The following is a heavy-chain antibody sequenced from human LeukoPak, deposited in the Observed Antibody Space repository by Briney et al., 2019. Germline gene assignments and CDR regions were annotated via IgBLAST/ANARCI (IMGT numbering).Heavy chain of an antibody. CDR3: AKDLSYIGCGY. CDR2: ITGSGGTT. Sequence: GGSLSLSCAASGFTFSNYAMSWVRQAPGKGLEWVAGITGSGGTTYYADFVKRRTITSNDNSKNTMYLQMNSLRAEDTAVYYCAKDLSYIGCGYWGQGTLVTVSS. V-gene: IGHV3-23*01. D-gene: IGHD5-12*01. J-gene: IGHJ4*02. CDR1: GFTFSNYA.